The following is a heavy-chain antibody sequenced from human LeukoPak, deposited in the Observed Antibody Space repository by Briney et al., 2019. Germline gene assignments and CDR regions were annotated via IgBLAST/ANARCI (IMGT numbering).Heavy chain of an antibody. CDR2: VHDSGAT. V-gene: IGHV4-39*06. CDR1: GDSIRSDRYL. CDR3: SRTFSNELAGDQ. D-gene: IGHD3-16*01. Sequence: SETLSLTCIVSGDSIRSDRYLWGWIRQPPGKGLEWIGTVHDSGATYYNPSLESRVTLSVDTSKNHFTVKLRSVTAADTAVYFCSRTFSNELAGDQWGQGTLVTVSS. J-gene: IGHJ4*01.